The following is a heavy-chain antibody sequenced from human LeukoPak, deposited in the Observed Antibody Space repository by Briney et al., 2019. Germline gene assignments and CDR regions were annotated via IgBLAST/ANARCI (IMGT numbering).Heavy chain of an antibody. D-gene: IGHD3-3*01. J-gene: IGHJ4*02. CDR2: IRYDGSNT. Sequence: PGGSLRLSCEASTFTFSDYAMHWVRQAPGKGLEWVAFIRYDGSNTYYADYAKGRFTISRDNSKNTLYLQMNSLRAEGTAVYYCARGRTTFGVVITFDYWGQGTLVTVSS. CDR1: TFTFSDYA. V-gene: IGHV3-30*02. CDR3: ARGRTTFGVVITFDY.